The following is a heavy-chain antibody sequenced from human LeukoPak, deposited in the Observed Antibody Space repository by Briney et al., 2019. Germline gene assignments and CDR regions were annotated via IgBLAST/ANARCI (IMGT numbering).Heavy chain of an antibody. D-gene: IGHD3-10*02. Sequence: GGSLRLSCAASGFTFSSYGMHWVRQAPGKGLGWVAVISYDGSNKYYADSVKGRFTIPRDNAKNSLYLQMNSLRAEDTAVYYCAELGITMIGGVWGKGTTVAISS. J-gene: IGHJ6*04. V-gene: IGHV3-30*18. CDR2: ISYDGSNK. CDR1: GFTFSSYG. CDR3: AELGITMIGGV.